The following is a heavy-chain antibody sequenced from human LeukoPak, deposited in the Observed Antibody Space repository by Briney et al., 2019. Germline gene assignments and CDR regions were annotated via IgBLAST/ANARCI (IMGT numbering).Heavy chain of an antibody. J-gene: IGHJ4*02. V-gene: IGHV1-69*05. Sequence: ASVKVSCKASGGTFSSYAISWVRQAPGQGLEWMGGIIPIFGTANYAQKFQGRVTITTDESTSTAYMELSSLRSEDTAVYYCARVRLPTYYYDSSGATYFDYWGQGTLVTVSS. CDR3: ARVRLPTYYYDSSGATYFDY. CDR2: IIPIFGTA. CDR1: GGTFSSYA. D-gene: IGHD3-22*01.